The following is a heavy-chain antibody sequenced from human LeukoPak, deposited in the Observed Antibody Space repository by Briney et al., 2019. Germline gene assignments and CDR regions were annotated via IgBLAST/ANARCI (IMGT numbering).Heavy chain of an antibody. CDR2: IYYSGST. Sequence: PSETLSLTCTVSGGSISSYYWSWIRQPPGKGLEWIGYIYYSGSTNYNPSLKSRVTISVDTSKNQFSLKLSSVTAADTAVYYCARDGEGYYGSGSYSWFDPWGQGTLVTVSS. CDR3: ARDGEGYYGSGSYSWFDP. D-gene: IGHD3-10*01. CDR1: GGSISSYY. V-gene: IGHV4-59*01. J-gene: IGHJ5*02.